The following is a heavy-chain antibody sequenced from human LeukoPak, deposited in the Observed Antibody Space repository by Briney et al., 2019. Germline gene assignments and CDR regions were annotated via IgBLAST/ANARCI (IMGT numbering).Heavy chain of an antibody. CDR3: ARDLLTDYYRYFDY. CDR2: IYSGGST. J-gene: IGHJ4*02. V-gene: IGHV3-53*01. CDR1: RFTVSSNY. Sequence: PGGSLRLSCAASRFTVSSNYMSWVRQAPGKGLEWVSVIYSGGSTYYADSVKGRFTISRDNSKNTLYLQMNSLRAEDTAVYYCARDLLTDYYRYFDYWGQGTLVTVSS. D-gene: IGHD3-9*01.